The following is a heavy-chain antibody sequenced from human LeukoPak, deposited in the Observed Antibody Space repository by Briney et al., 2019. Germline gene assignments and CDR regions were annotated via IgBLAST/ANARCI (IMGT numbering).Heavy chain of an antibody. J-gene: IGHJ4*02. CDR1: GGTFISYG. CDR3: ARGHYYYGSGSYYFDY. V-gene: IGHV1-18*01. CDR2: ISAYNGNT. D-gene: IGHD3-10*01. Sequence: GASAKVSCKASGGTFISYGISWVRQAPGQGLEWMGWISAYNGNTNYAQKLQGRVTMTTDTSTSTAYMELRSLRSDDTAVYYCARGHYYYGSGSYYFDYWGQGTLVTVSS.